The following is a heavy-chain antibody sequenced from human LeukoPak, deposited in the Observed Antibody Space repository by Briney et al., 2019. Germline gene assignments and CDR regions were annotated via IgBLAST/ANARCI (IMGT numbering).Heavy chain of an antibody. CDR3: ARDRGWQQFDY. Sequence: GGSLRLSCVASGFTFSSSWMAWVRQAPGMGLERVANIKADGTGKYYVDSVRGRFSISRDNAKNSLYLELNSLRAEDTGVYFCARDRGWQQFDYWGQGTLVTVSS. CDR2: IKADGTGK. CDR1: GFTFSSSW. D-gene: IGHD5-24*01. V-gene: IGHV3-7*01. J-gene: IGHJ4*01.